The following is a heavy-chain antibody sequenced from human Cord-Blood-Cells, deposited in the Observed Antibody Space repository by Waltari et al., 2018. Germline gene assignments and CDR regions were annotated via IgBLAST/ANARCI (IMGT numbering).Heavy chain of an antibody. CDR3: ARADIRIMVRGVIDP. V-gene: IGHV4-4*02. CDR1: GGSISSSNW. Sequence: QVQLQASGPGLVKPSGTLSLTCAVPGGSISSSNWWRWVRQPPGKGLEWIGEIYHSGSTNYNPPLRTRFPMSVVRTEDQFSLKLGAVTAADTAAYYGARADIRIMVRGVIDPWVQGTLVTVAS. D-gene: IGHD3-10*01. J-gene: IGHJ5*02. CDR2: IYHSGST.